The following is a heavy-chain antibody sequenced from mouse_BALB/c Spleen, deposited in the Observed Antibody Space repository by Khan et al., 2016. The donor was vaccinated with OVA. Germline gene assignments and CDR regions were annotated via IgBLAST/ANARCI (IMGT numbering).Heavy chain of an antibody. J-gene: IGHJ2*01. D-gene: IGHD2-1*01. V-gene: IGHV1-87*01. Sequence: VQLQQSGAELARPGASVKLSCKASGYTFTSYWMQWVKQRPGQGLEWIGAIYPGAGDTRYTQKFKGKATLTADKSSSTAYMQLSSLASEDSAVYYCARAPLLSDFDYWGQGTTLTVSS. CDR1: GYTFTSYW. CDR2: IYPGAGDT. CDR3: ARAPLLSDFDY.